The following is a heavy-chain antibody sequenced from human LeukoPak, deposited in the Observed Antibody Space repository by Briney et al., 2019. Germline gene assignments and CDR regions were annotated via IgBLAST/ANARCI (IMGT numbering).Heavy chain of an antibody. Sequence: PETLSVTCAVYRGSFSGYYWSWIRQPPGKRLEWIGEINHSGSTNHNPSLKRRVPRSVDTPTPQFSLRLSSASTADTAVYYCARGSPRGYYRSTSCYTSGMDVWGQGTTVTVSS. J-gene: IGHJ6*02. CDR2: INHSGST. CDR3: ARGSPRGYYRSTSCYTSGMDV. V-gene: IGHV4-34*01. D-gene: IGHD2-2*02. CDR1: RGSFSGYY.